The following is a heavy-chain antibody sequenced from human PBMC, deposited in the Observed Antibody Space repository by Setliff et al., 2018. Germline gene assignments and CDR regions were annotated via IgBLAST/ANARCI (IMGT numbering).Heavy chain of an antibody. V-gene: IGHV1-2*02. Sequence: ASVKVSCKASGYTFTGYYMHWVRQAPGQGLEWMGWINPNSGGTNYAQKFQGRVTMTRDTSISTAYMELSRLRSDDTAVYYCARDLIAAAGLYYYYYYLDVWGKGTTVTVSS. D-gene: IGHD6-13*01. CDR1: GYTFTGYY. CDR2: INPNSGGT. CDR3: ARDLIAAAGLYYYYYYLDV. J-gene: IGHJ6*03.